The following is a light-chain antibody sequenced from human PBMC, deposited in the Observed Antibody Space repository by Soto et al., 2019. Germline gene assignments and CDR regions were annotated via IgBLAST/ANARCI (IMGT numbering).Light chain of an antibody. CDR1: QSGSGIF. CDR2: GAS. CDR3: QQYGDTSWT. J-gene: IGKJ1*01. V-gene: IGKV3-20*01. Sequence: EIVLTQSPGTLSLSPGERATLSCRASQSGSGIFLAWYQQKHGQAPRLLIYGASIRGTGIPDRFSGSGSGTDFPLTISRLQPEDFAVYYCQQYGDTSWTFGQGTRVEIK.